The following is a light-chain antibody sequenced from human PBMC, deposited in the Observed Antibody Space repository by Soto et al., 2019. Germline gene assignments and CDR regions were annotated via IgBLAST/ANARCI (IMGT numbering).Light chain of an antibody. CDR1: SSDVGGYNY. CDR2: EVN. J-gene: IGLJ2*01. CDR3: SSYTSTNTLV. Sequence: QPVLTQPASVSGSPGQSITISCTGTSSDVGGYNYVSWYQQHPGKAPKLMIYEVNNRPSGVSFRFSGSKSGSTASLTISGLQAEDEADYYCSSYTSTNTLVFGGGTKLTVL. V-gene: IGLV2-14*01.